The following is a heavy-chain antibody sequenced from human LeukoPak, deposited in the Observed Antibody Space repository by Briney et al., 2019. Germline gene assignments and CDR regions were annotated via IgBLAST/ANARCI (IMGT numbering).Heavy chain of an antibody. V-gene: IGHV3-7*01. Sequence: PGGSLRLSCAASGFTFSNFWMHWVRLAPGKGLEWVANIKQDGSAKYYVDSVKGRFTISRDNAKNSLYLQMNSLRAEDTGVYYCARAIGGSASYWGQGTLVTVSS. J-gene: IGHJ4*02. CDR2: IKQDGSAK. CDR1: GFTFSNFW. D-gene: IGHD3-10*01. CDR3: ARAIGGSASY.